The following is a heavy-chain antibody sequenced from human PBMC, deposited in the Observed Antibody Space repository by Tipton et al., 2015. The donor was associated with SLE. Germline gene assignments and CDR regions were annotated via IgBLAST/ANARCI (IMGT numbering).Heavy chain of an antibody. D-gene: IGHD6-19*01. CDR1: GFSFSSYY. V-gene: IGHV4-59*08. CDR2: VYYSGST. Sequence: TLSLTCTVSGFSFSSYYWSWIRQPPGKGLEWIGYVYYSGSTKYSPSLKSRVTISTNTSRNQFSLRLSSVTAADTAFYYCARTSYSSGWYADYWGQGILVTVSS. J-gene: IGHJ4*02. CDR3: ARTSYSSGWYADY.